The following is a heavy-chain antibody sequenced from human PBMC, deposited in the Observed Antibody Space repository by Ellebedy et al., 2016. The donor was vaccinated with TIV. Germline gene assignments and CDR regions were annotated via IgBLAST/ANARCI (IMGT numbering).Heavy chain of an antibody. D-gene: IGHD5-12*01. CDR3: VKDYDSGYRYYFDH. CDR2: ISWDGRST. Sequence: GGSLRLXXAASGFTFDCYSMHWVRQAPGKGLEWVSVISWDGRSTYYADSVKGRFTISRDNSKSSLYLQMHSLRSEDTALYYCVKDYDSGYRYYFDHWGLGTLVTVSS. J-gene: IGHJ4*02. V-gene: IGHV3-43*01. CDR1: GFTFDCYS.